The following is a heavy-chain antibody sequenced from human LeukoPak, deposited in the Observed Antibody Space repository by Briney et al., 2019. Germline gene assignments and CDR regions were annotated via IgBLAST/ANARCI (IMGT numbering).Heavy chain of an antibody. CDR1: GYTFTGYY. J-gene: IGHJ5*02. V-gene: IGHV1-18*04. Sequence: ASVKVSCKASGYTFTGYYMHWVRQAPGQGLEWMGWISAYNGNTNYAQKLQGRVTMTTDTSTSTAYMELRSLRSDDTAVYYCARDPGGWVNWFDPWGQGTLVTVSS. CDR2: ISAYNGNT. CDR3: ARDPGGWVNWFDP. D-gene: IGHD6-19*01.